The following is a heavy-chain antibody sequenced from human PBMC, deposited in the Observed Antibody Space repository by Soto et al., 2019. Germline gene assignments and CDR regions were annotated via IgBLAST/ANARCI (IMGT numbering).Heavy chain of an antibody. D-gene: IGHD3-3*01. CDR3: ASRRKYYDFWSGPTNGMDV. Sequence: QVQLVQSGAEVKKPGSSVKVSCKASGGTFSSYAISWVRQAPGQGLEWLGGIIPIFGTATYAQKFQGRVKITAEESTSTAYMELSRLRSEDTAVYYGASRRKYYDFWSGPTNGMDVWGQGTTVTVSS. V-gene: IGHV1-69*01. J-gene: IGHJ6*02. CDR1: GGTFSSYA. CDR2: IIPIFGTA.